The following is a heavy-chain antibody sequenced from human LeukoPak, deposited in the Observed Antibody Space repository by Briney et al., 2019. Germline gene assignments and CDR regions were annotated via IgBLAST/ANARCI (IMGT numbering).Heavy chain of an antibody. D-gene: IGHD4-23*01. CDR2: ISAYNGNT. CDR3: AGPTVVTPNYYYYGMDV. V-gene: IGHV1-18*01. J-gene: IGHJ6*02. CDR1: GYTFTSYG. Sequence: GASVKVSCKASGYTFTSYGISWVRQAPGQGLEWMGWISAYNGNTNYAQKLQGRVTMTTDTSTSTAYMELRSLRSDDTAVYYCAGPTVVTPNYYYYGMDVWGQGTTVTVSS.